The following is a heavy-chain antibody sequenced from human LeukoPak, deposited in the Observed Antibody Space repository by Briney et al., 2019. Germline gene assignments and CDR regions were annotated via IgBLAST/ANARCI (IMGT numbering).Heavy chain of an antibody. Sequence: GGSLRLSCAASGFTFSSYWMSWVRQAPGKGLEWVANIKQDGSEKYYVDSVKGRFTISRDNAKNSLYLQMNSLRAEDTAVYYCARDGPGQDYSNPLDYWGQGTLVTVSS. V-gene: IGHV3-7*01. CDR1: GFTFSSYW. J-gene: IGHJ4*02. D-gene: IGHD4-11*01. CDR3: ARDGPGQDYSNPLDY. CDR2: IKQDGSEK.